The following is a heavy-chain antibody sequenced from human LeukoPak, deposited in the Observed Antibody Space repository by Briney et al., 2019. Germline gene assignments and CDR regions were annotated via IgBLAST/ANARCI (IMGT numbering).Heavy chain of an antibody. Sequence: GGSLRLPCAASGFTFSSYSMNWVRQAPGKGLEWVSYISSSSSTIYYADSVKGRFTISRDNAKNSLYLQMNSLRAEDTAVYYCACIVVAKGDAFDIWGQGTMVTVSS. CDR2: ISSSSSTI. CDR1: GFTFSSYS. CDR3: ACIVVAKGDAFDI. J-gene: IGHJ3*02. D-gene: IGHD2-21*01. V-gene: IGHV3-48*01.